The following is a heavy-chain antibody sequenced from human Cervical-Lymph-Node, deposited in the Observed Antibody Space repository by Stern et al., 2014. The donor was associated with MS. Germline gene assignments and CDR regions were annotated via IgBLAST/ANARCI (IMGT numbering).Heavy chain of an antibody. CDR2: IYPFDSDT. CDR1: GNSFTAYW. V-gene: IGHV5-51*01. Sequence: EVQLVQSGAEVKKPGESLKISCKDSGNSFTAYWIGWVRQKPGKGLEWMGIIYPFDSDTRYSPSFQGQVTISADKSTNTAYLQWSSLKASDTAVYYCARHFTSDSDFYYYYGMDVWGQGTTVTVSS. J-gene: IGHJ6*02. CDR3: ARHFTSDSDFYYYYGMDV. D-gene: IGHD2/OR15-2a*01.